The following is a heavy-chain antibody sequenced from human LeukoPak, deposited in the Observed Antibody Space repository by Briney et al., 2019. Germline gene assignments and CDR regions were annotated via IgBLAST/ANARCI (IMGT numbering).Heavy chain of an antibody. Sequence: PGGSLRLSCAASGFTFDDYAMHWVRQAPGKGLEWVSGISWNSGSIGYADSVKGRFTISRDNAKNSLYLQMNSLRAEDTALYYCAKVLAGGHGDAFDIWGQGTMVTVSS. D-gene: IGHD3-10*01. CDR1: GFTFDDYA. V-gene: IGHV3-9*01. J-gene: IGHJ3*02. CDR2: ISWNSGSI. CDR3: AKVLAGGHGDAFDI.